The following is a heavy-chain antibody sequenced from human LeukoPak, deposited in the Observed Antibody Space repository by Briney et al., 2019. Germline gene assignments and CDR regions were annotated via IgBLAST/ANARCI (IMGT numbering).Heavy chain of an antibody. Sequence: SETLSLTCTVSGGSISSYYWSWIRQPAGKGLEWIGRIYTSGSTNYNPSLKSRVTMSVDTSKNQFSLKLSSVTATDTAVYYCASASRTVAGCYYYGMDVWGQGTTVTVSS. D-gene: IGHD6-19*01. CDR1: GGSISSYY. CDR2: IYTSGST. J-gene: IGHJ6*02. CDR3: ASASRTVAGCYYYGMDV. V-gene: IGHV4-4*07.